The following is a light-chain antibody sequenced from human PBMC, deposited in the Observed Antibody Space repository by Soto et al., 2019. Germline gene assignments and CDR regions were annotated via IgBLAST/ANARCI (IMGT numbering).Light chain of an antibody. V-gene: IGKV3-20*01. CDR2: GAS. J-gene: IGKJ5*01. CDR1: QSVSSSY. CDR3: QQYGSSTIT. Sequence: EIVLTQSPGTLSLSPGERATLSCRASQSVSSSYLAWYQQKPGQAPRLLIYGASNRATGIPDRFSGSGSGTDFTLTISRLESDDFAVYYCQQYGSSTITFGQGTRVEIK.